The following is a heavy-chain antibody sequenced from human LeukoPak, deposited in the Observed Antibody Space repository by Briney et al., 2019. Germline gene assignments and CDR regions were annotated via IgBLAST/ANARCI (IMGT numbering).Heavy chain of an antibody. CDR1: GFTFNSYG. D-gene: IGHD6-13*01. V-gene: IGHV3-23*01. CDR2: ISDSGGNT. J-gene: IGHJ5*02. CDR3: AKDLRRWQQLPRGWFDP. Sequence: PGGSLRLSCAASGFTFNSYGMSWVRQAPGKGLEWVSTISDSGGNTYYADSVKGRFTISRDNSKNTLYLQMNSLRAEDTAVYYCAKDLRRWQQLPRGWFDPWGQGTLVTVSS.